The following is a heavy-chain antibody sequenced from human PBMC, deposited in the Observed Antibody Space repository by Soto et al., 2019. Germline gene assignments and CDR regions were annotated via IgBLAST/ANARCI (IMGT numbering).Heavy chain of an antibody. Sequence: VQLVQSGAEVKKPGASVKVSCKTSGDSFNDYYIHWVRQAPGQGLEWMGWINPNGGVTKYAQKFQGRVTVTRDTSIRTGYMERSSLRSDDTAVYYCARESGGATATLDYYYFYMDVWGKGTTVTVSS. CDR2: INPNGGVT. CDR1: GDSFNDYY. J-gene: IGHJ6*03. CDR3: ARESGGATATLDYYYFYMDV. V-gene: IGHV1-2*02. D-gene: IGHD5-12*01.